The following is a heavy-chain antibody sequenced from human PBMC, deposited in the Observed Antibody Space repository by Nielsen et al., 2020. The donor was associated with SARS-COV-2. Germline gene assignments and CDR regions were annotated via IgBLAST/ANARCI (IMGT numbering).Heavy chain of an antibody. CDR2: ISAYDGNT. Sequence: ASVKVSCKASGYTFTSYDINWVRQATGQGLEWMGWISAYDGNTNYAQKLQGRVTMTTDTSTSTAYMELRSLRSDDTAVYYCAREAIAAAGTNDAFDIWGQGTMVTVSS. CDR3: AREAIAAAGTNDAFDI. V-gene: IGHV1-18*01. D-gene: IGHD6-13*01. J-gene: IGHJ3*02. CDR1: GYTFTSYD.